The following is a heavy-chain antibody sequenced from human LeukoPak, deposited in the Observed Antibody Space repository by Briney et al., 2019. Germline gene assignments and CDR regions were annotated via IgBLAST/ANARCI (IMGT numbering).Heavy chain of an antibody. Sequence: GGSLRLSCVVSGFTLSSDWMSWVRQAPGKGLEWVANIRKDGIEKYYVESVKGRFTISRDNAKNSLSLQMNSLRAEDTAVYYCARGRYSSRSGGYYFDIWGQGTLVTVSS. CDR2: IRKDGIEK. CDR1: GFTLSSDW. V-gene: IGHV3-7*01. D-gene: IGHD2-2*01. CDR3: ARGRYSSRSGGYYFDI. J-gene: IGHJ4*02.